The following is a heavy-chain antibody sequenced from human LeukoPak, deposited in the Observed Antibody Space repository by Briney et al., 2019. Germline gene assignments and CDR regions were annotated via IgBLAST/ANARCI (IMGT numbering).Heavy chain of an antibody. Sequence: PSETLSLTCTVSGGSINNYYWSWIRQPPGKGLEWIGYIHYSGGTTYNPSLESRVTISVDTSKSQFSLTLLSVTAADTAVYYCARWGYYYYGMDVWGQGTTVTVSS. V-gene: IGHV4-59*08. CDR3: ARWGYYYYGMDV. D-gene: IGHD3-16*01. CDR2: IHYSGGT. J-gene: IGHJ6*02. CDR1: GGSINNYY.